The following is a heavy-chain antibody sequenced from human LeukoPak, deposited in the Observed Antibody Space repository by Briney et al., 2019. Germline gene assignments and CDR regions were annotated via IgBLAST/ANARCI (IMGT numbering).Heavy chain of an antibody. D-gene: IGHD2-2*01. CDR3: ARGQVVPAAMGWFDP. CDR1: GGSISSGGYY. Sequence: PSETLSLTCTVSGGSISSGGYYWSRIRQHPGKGLEWIGYIYYSGSTYYNPSLKSRVTISVDTSKNQFSLKLSSVTAADTAVYYCARGQVVPAAMGWFDPWGQGTLVTVSS. V-gene: IGHV4-31*03. CDR2: IYYSGST. J-gene: IGHJ5*02.